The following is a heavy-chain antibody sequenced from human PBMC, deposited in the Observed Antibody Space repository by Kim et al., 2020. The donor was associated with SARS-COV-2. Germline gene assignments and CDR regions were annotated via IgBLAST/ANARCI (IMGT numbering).Heavy chain of an antibody. CDR1: GGSISSYY. V-gene: IGHV4-59*13. D-gene: IGHD3-22*01. CDR2: IYYSGST. Sequence: SETLSLTCTVSGGSISSYYWSWILQPPGKGLEWIGYIYYSGSTHYNPSLKSRVTISVDTSKNQFSLKLSSVTAADTAVYYCARDPTGYYYESRGDDAFDIWGQGTMVTVSS. CDR3: ARDPTGYYYESRGDDAFDI. J-gene: IGHJ3*02.